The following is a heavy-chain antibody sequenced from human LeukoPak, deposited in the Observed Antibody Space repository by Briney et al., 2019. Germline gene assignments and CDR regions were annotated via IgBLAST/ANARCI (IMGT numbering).Heavy chain of an antibody. CDR2: IVTAGDT. CDR1: GFTFSSYD. D-gene: IGHD6-13*01. CDR3: ARGAAAAATWEYYYYGMDV. V-gene: IGHV3-13*01. Sequence: GGSLRLSCAASGFTFSSYDMHWVRQATGKGLEWVSAIVTAGDTYYPGSVKGRFTISRENAKNSLYLQMNSLRAGDTAVYYCARGAAAAATWEYYYYGMDVWGQGTTVTVSS. J-gene: IGHJ6*02.